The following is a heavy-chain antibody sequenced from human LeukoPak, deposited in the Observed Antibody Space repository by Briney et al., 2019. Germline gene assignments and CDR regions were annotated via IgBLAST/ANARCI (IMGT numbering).Heavy chain of an antibody. Sequence: PSETLSLTCTVSGGSISEYYWSWIRQSPGKGLEWIGHMHYSGSTNYNSSLESRVTISVDTSKNQFSLKLASVTAADTAIYYCAKGAGGFSYYNWFDPWGQGTLVTVSS. CDR2: MHYSGST. V-gene: IGHV4-59*12. D-gene: IGHD5-18*01. CDR1: GGSISEYY. CDR3: AKGAGGFSYYNWFDP. J-gene: IGHJ5*02.